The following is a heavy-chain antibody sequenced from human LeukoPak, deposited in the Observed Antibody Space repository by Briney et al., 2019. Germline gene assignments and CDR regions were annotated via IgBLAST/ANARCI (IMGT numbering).Heavy chain of an antibody. CDR2: IYYSGYT. CDR3: ARGVCTSTSCYAGDYGMDV. V-gene: IGHV4-59*08. CDR1: GGSMNSYY. D-gene: IGHD2-2*01. J-gene: IGHJ6*02. Sequence: PSETLSLTCTVSGGSMNSYYWRWIRQPPGKGLEWIGWIYYSGYTNYNPSLKSRVTISLDTSKNQFSLKLSSVTAADTAVYYSARGVCTSTSCYAGDYGMDVWGQGTPVTVSS.